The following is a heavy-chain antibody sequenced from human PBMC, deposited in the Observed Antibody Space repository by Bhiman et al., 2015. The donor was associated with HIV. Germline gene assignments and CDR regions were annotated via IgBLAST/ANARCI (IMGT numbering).Heavy chain of an antibody. CDR1: GFTFSASP. D-gene: IGHD3-22*01. V-gene: IGHV3-73*02. J-gene: IGHJ6*02. CDR2: IGSKANSYAT. Sequence: EVQLVESGGGLVQPGGSLKLSCAASGFTFSASPMHWVRQASGKGLEWVGRIGSKANSYATAHGAALKGRITITRDDSENTMYLYMNRLKTEDTAVYYCTRHRPGDSSGFYGMDVWGQGP. CDR3: TRHRPGDSSGFYGMDV.